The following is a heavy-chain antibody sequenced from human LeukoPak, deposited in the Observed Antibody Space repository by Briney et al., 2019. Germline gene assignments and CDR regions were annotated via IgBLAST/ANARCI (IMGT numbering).Heavy chain of an antibody. J-gene: IGHJ4*02. CDR2: ITGSGDTT. CDR1: GFIFRNYA. CDR3: AKWGDYDILTGYYVSDF. Sequence: GGSLRLSCAASGFIFRNYAMSWVRQAPGKGLEWVSAITGSGDTTYYADSVKGRFTISGDNSKNTLYVEMNTLRAEDTAVCYCAKWGDYDILTGYYVSDFWGQGTLVTVSS. D-gene: IGHD3-9*01. V-gene: IGHV3-23*01.